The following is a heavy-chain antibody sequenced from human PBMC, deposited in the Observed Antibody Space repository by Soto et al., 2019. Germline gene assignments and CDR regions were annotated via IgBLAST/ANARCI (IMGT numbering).Heavy chain of an antibody. J-gene: IGHJ5*02. V-gene: IGHV3-48*02. CDR3: ARAAAWIQLWSRLMSLDP. CDR1: GFTFSSYS. Sequence: EVQLVESGGGLVQPGGSLRLSCAASGFTFSSYSMNWVRQAPGKGLEWVSYISSSSSTIYYADSVKGRFTISRDNAKNSLYLQMNSLRDEDTAVYYCARAAAWIQLWSRLMSLDPWGQGTLVTVSS. CDR2: ISSSSSTI. D-gene: IGHD5-18*01.